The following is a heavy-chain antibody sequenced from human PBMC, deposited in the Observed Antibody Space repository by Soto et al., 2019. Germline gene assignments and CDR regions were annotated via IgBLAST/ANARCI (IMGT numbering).Heavy chain of an antibody. CDR2: ISSGSSYI. Sequence: VGSLRLSCAASGFTFSSYSMNWVRQAPGKGLEWVSSISSGSSYIYYADSVKGRFTISRDNAKNSLYLQMNSLRAEDTAVYYCARERITMVRGVITFDYWGQGTLVTVSS. J-gene: IGHJ4*02. V-gene: IGHV3-21*01. D-gene: IGHD3-10*01. CDR1: GFTFSSYS. CDR3: ARERITMVRGVITFDY.